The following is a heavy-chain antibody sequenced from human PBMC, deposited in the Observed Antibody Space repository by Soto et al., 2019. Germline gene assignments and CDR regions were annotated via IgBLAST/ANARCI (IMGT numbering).Heavy chain of an antibody. CDR2: IIPILGET. D-gene: IGHD3-16*01. J-gene: IGHJ6*02. CDR3: ARGLGGRMDD. Sequence: QVQLVQSGAEVKKPGSSVRVSCKASGTIFSSYTISWVRQAPGQGLEWMGRIIPILGETNSAQKFQGRVTPTADKSTNTAYMEVTRLRLEDTALYFCARGLGGRMDDWGQGTTVTV. V-gene: IGHV1-69*02. CDR1: GTIFSSYT.